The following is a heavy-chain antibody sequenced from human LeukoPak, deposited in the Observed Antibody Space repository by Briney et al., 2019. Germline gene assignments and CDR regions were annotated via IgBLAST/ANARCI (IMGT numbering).Heavy chain of an antibody. Sequence: HPGGSLRLSCAASGFTFSRYGMHWVRQAPGKGLEWVAVVSYDGSDKYYADSVKGRFTISRDNTKNSLYLQMNSLRAEDTAVYYCARGRAVAVWGQGTLVTVSS. CDR3: ARGRAVAV. D-gene: IGHD6-19*01. J-gene: IGHJ4*02. V-gene: IGHV3-30*03. CDR2: VSYDGSDK. CDR1: GFTFSRYG.